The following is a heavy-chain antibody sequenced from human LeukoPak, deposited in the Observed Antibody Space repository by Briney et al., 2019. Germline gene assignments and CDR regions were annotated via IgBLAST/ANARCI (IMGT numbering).Heavy chain of an antibody. CDR1: GLTFSSYE. D-gene: IGHD3-10*02. J-gene: IGHJ6*04. V-gene: IGHV3-48*03. Sequence: TGGSLRLSCAASGLTFSSYEMNWVRQAPGKGLEWVSYISSSGSTIYYADSVKGRFTISRDNAKNSLYLQMNSLRAEDTAVYYCAELGITMIGGAWGKGTTVTISS. CDR3: AELGITMIGGA. CDR2: ISSSGSTI.